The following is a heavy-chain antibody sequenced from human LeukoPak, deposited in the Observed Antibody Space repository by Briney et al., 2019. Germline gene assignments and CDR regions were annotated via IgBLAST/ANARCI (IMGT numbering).Heavy chain of an antibody. V-gene: IGHV4-59*01. CDR1: GGSISSYY. D-gene: IGHD3-3*01. CDR2: IYYSGST. CDR3: ARAYDFWSGYDY. J-gene: IGHJ4*02. Sequence: SETLSLTCTVSGGSISSYYWSWIRQPPGKGLEWIGYIYYSGSTNYNPSLKSRVTISVDTSKNQFSLKLSSVPAADTAVYYCARAYDFWSGYDYWGQGALVTVSS.